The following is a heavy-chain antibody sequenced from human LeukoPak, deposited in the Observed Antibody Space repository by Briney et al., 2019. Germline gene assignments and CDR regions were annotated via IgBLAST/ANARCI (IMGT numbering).Heavy chain of an antibody. CDR1: GGSFSSYA. Sequence: SVKVSCKASGGSFSSYAICWVRQAPGQGLEWMGGIIPIFGTANYAQKFQGRVTITTDESTSTAYMELSSLRSEDTAVYYCARALWFGESPLNLPFIEWGQGTLVTVSS. J-gene: IGHJ4*02. CDR3: ARALWFGESPLNLPFIE. D-gene: IGHD3-10*01. CDR2: IIPIFGTA. V-gene: IGHV1-69*05.